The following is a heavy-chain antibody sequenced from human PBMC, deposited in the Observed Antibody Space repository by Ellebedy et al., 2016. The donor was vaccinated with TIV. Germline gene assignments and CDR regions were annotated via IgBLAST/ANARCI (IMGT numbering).Heavy chain of an antibody. V-gene: IGHV3-23*01. CDR2: ISGSGGST. Sequence: GESLKISXAASGFTFSSYAMSWVRQAPGKGLEWVSAISGSGGSTYYADSVKGRFTISRDNSKNTLYLQMNSLRAEDTAVYYCAKALDTVVVAATPYYYYGMDVWGQGTTVTVSS. J-gene: IGHJ6*02. D-gene: IGHD2-15*01. CDR1: GFTFSSYA. CDR3: AKALDTVVVAATPYYYYGMDV.